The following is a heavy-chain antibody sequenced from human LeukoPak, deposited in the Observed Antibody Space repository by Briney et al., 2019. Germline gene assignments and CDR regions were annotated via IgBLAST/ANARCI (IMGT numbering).Heavy chain of an antibody. CDR3: ARLGGGGIGNFDY. CDR1: GGSISSSSYY. D-gene: IGHD1-26*01. J-gene: IGHJ4*02. Sequence: SETLSLTCTVSGGSISSSSYYWGWIRQPPGEGLEWIGSIYYSGSTYYNPPLKSRVTISVDTSKNQFSLKLRSVTAADTAVYYCARLGGGGIGNFDYWGQGTLVTVSS. CDR2: IYYSGST. V-gene: IGHV4-39*01.